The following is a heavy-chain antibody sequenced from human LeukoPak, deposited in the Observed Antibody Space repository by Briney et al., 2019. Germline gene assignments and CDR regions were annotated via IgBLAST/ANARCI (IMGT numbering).Heavy chain of an antibody. CDR2: ISYSGTT. J-gene: IGHJ6*03. Sequence: SETLSLTCTVSGGSISSRPYYWGWVRQPPGKGLEWIGTISYSGTTYYSPSLKSRVTISLDTSKNQFSLKLSSVTAADSAIYYCARDFSSSSTVYYYYYMDVWGKGTTVTVSS. D-gene: IGHD6-6*01. V-gene: IGHV4-39*07. CDR1: GGSISSRPYY. CDR3: ARDFSSSSTVYYYYYMDV.